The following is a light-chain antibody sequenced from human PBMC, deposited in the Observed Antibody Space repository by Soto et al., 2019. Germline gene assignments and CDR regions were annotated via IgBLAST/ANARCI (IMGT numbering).Light chain of an antibody. Sequence: SALTQPPSASGSPGQSVTISCTRTSSDIGAYNYVSWYQQHPGKAPKLMIHEVSKRPSGVPARFSGSKSGNTDSLTVSGLQAEDEADYYCSSYAGSNDRWVFGGGTKLTVL. V-gene: IGLV2-8*01. CDR1: SSDIGAYNY. CDR2: EVS. J-gene: IGLJ3*02. CDR3: SSYAGSNDRWV.